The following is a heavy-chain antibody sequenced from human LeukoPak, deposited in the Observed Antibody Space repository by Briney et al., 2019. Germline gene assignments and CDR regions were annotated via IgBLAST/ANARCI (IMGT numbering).Heavy chain of an antibody. J-gene: IGHJ6*03. V-gene: IGHV1-2*02. Sequence: GASVKVSCKASGYTFTGYYMHWVRQAPGQGLEWMGWINPNSGGTNYAQKFQGRATMTRDTSISTAYMELSRLRSDDTAVYYCARDQYQLPSYYYYMDVWGKGTTVTVSS. CDR1: GYTFTGYY. D-gene: IGHD2-2*01. CDR2: INPNSGGT. CDR3: ARDQYQLPSYYYYMDV.